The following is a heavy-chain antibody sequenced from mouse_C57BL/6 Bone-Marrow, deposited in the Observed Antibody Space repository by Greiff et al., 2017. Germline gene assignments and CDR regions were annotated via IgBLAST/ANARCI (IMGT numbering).Heavy chain of an antibody. D-gene: IGHD2-4*01. CDR2: IDPSDSYT. CDR3: ARSEGYDYPDY. V-gene: IGHV1-50*01. CDR1: GYTFTSYW. Sequence: QVQLQQPGAELVKPGASVKLSCKASGYTFTSYWMQWVKQRPGQGLEWIGEIDPSDSYTNYNQKFKGKATLTVDTTSSTAYMQLSSLTSEDSAVYYCARSEGYDYPDYWGQGTTLTVSS. J-gene: IGHJ2*01.